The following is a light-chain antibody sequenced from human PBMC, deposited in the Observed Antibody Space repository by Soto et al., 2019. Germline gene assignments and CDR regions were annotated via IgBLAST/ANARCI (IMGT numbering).Light chain of an antibody. Sequence: DIVMTQSPLSLPVTPGEPASISCRSSQSLLHSNGYSYLDWYLQKPGQSPQLLIYLGSNRASGVPNRFSGRGSGTDFTLKISRVEAEDVGVYFCMQGLQSPLTVGGGTKVEIK. J-gene: IGKJ4*01. CDR1: QSLLHSNGYSY. V-gene: IGKV2-28*01. CDR2: LGS. CDR3: MQGLQSPLT.